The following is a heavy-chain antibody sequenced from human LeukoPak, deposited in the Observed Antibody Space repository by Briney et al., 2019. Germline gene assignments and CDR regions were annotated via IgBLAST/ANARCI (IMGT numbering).Heavy chain of an antibody. D-gene: IGHD2-21*02. Sequence: SCKASGGTFSSYAMGWVRQAPGKGLEWVSAISGSGGSTYYADSVKGRFTISRDNSKNTLYLQMNSLRAEDTAVYYCAKIPHIVVVTANLDYWGQGTLVTVSS. J-gene: IGHJ4*02. CDR2: ISGSGGST. CDR1: GGTFSSYA. CDR3: AKIPHIVVVTANLDY. V-gene: IGHV3-23*01.